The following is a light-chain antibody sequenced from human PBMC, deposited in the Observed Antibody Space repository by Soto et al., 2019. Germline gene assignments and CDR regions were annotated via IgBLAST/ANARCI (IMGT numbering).Light chain of an antibody. V-gene: IGKV1-5*03. CDR3: QQYYRYLT. J-gene: IGKJ2*01. CDR1: QSIDTA. CDR2: KAS. Sequence: DIQMTQSPSTLSASVGDRVTITCRASQSIDTALAWYQQKPGKAPNLLIYKASNLEDGVPRKVSGSGYGTEFTLTISSLQPDDFETYYCQQYYRYLTFGQGTKLEIK.